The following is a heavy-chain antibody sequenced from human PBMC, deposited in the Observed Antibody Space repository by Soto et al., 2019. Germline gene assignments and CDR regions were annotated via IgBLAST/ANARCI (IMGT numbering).Heavy chain of an antibody. V-gene: IGHV1-69*05. CDR3: ARVPCISTSCYVNFDY. CDR2: IIPIFGTA. D-gene: IGHD2-2*01. CDR1: GGTFSSYA. J-gene: IGHJ4*02. Sequence: QVQLVQSGAEVKKPGSSVKVSCKASGGTFSSYAISWVRQAPGQGLEWMGGIIPIFGTANYAQKFQGRVTITTDESTSTADMELSSLRSEDTAVYYCARVPCISTSCYVNFDYWGEGTLVTVSS.